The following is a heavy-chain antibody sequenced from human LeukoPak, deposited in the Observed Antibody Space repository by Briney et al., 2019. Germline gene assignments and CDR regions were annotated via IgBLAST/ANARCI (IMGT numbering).Heavy chain of an antibody. D-gene: IGHD1-26*01. Sequence: PGGSLRLSCAASGFTFSSYAMHWVRQAPGKGLEWVAVISYDGSNKYYADSVKGRFTISRDNSKNTLYLQMNSLRAEDTAVYYCASLVGATFSPTDAFDIWGQGTMVTVSS. CDR3: ASLVGATFSPTDAFDI. CDR1: GFTFSSYA. CDR2: ISYDGSNK. V-gene: IGHV3-30-3*01. J-gene: IGHJ3*02.